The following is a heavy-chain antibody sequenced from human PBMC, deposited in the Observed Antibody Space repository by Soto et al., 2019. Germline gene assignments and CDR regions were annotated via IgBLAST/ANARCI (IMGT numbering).Heavy chain of an antibody. D-gene: IGHD1-1*01. Sequence: GGSLRLSYAASGFTFSCYSMNWVRQAPGKGLEWVSSISSSSSYIYYADSVKGRFTISRDNAKNSLYLQMNSLRAEDTAVYYCARVSRYGFDYYYSMDVWGQGTTVTVSS. J-gene: IGHJ6*02. CDR3: ARVSRYGFDYYYSMDV. V-gene: IGHV3-21*01. CDR2: ISSSSSYI. CDR1: GFTFSCYS.